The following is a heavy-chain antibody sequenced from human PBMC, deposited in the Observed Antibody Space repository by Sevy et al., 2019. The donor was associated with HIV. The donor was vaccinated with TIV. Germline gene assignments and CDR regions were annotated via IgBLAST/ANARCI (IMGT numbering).Heavy chain of an antibody. V-gene: IGHV3-13*01. Sequence: GGSLRLSCAASGFTFSSYDMHWVRQATGKGLEWVSAIGTAGDTYYPGSVKGRLTISRENAKNSLYLQMNSLRAGDTAVYYCARGPYYYYGMDVWGQGTTVTVSS. J-gene: IGHJ6*02. CDR2: IGTAGDT. CDR3: ARGPYYYYGMDV. CDR1: GFTFSSYD.